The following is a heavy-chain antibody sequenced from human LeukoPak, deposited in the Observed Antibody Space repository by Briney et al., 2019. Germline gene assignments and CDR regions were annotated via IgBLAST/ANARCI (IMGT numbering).Heavy chain of an antibody. CDR1: GFTFDDYA. J-gene: IGHJ4*02. V-gene: IGHV3-9*01. CDR3: AKDVWSDSMYYFDY. CDR2: ISWNSGSI. D-gene: IGHD1-26*01. Sequence: GGSLRLSCAASGFTFDDYAMHWVRRAPGKGLEWVSGISWNSGSIGYADSVKGRFTISRDNAKNSLYLQMNSLRAEDTALYYCAKDVWSDSMYYFDYWGQGTLVTVSS.